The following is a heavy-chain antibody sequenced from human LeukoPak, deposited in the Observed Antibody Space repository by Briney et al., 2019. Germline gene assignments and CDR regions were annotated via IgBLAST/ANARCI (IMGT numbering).Heavy chain of an antibody. Sequence: PGRSLRLSCAASGFTFSSYAMHWVRQPPGKGLEWVAFIRFDGSEEYYADSVKGRFTISRDSSKNTLFLQMSSLRAEDTAVYYCAKDLMRDRWFGESWGQGTLVTVSS. CDR2: IRFDGSEE. V-gene: IGHV3-30*02. D-gene: IGHD3-10*01. J-gene: IGHJ5*02. CDR3: AKDLMRDRWFGES. CDR1: GFTFSSYA.